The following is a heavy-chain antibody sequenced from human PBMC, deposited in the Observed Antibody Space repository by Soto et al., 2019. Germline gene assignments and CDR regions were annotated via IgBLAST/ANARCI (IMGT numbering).Heavy chain of an antibody. J-gene: IGHJ6*02. CDR3: AREDLRAAAGTYYYYGMDV. V-gene: IGHV3-48*02. CDR2: ISSSSSTI. CDR1: GFTFSSYS. D-gene: IGHD6-13*01. Sequence: GGSLRLSCAASGFTFSSYSMNWVRQAPGKGLEWVSYISSSSSTIYYADSVKGRFTISRDNAKNSLYLQMNSLRDEDTAVYYCAREDLRAAAGTYYYYGMDVWGQGTTVTVSS.